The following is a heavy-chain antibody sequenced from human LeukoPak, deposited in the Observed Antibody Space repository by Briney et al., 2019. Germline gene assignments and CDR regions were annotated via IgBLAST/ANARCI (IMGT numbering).Heavy chain of an antibody. CDR2: ISAYNGNT. CDR1: GYTFTSYG. D-gene: IGHD2-2*01. Sequence: ASVKVSCKASGYTFTSYGISWVRQAPGQGLEWMGWISAYNGNTNYAQKLQGRVTMTTDTSTSTAYMELRSLRSDDTAVYYCARGGCSSTSCYDYYYYYMDVWGKGTTVTVSS. CDR3: ARGGCSSTSCYDYYYYYMDV. V-gene: IGHV1-18*01. J-gene: IGHJ6*03.